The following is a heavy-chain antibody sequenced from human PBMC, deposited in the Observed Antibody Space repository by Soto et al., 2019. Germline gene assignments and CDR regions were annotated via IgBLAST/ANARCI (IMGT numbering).Heavy chain of an antibody. D-gene: IGHD2-2*01. CDR3: AKRPASIITFDY. V-gene: IGHV3-23*01. CDR2: ISGNGGST. J-gene: IGHJ4*02. Sequence: EVQLLDSGGGLVQPGGSLRLSCAASGFTFSNYAMSWVRQAPGKGLEWVSTISGNGGSTYYADSVKGRFTISRDNSKNILILQINSLRDDDSAVYYCAKRPASIITFDYWGQGTPVTVSS. CDR1: GFTFSNYA.